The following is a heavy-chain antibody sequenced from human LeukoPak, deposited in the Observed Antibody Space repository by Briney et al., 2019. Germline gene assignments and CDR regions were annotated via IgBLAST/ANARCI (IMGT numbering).Heavy chain of an antibody. CDR2: INTDGTGT. J-gene: IGHJ4*02. Sequence: GGSLRLSCAASGFTFSNYWMHWVRQTPGKGLVWVSRINTDGTGTSYADSVKGRFTISRDGAKNTLYLQMNGLRAEDTAVYYCARVKSGSYYPIDYWGQGTLVTVSS. V-gene: IGHV3-74*01. CDR3: ARVKSGSYYPIDY. CDR1: GFTFSNYW. D-gene: IGHD1-26*01.